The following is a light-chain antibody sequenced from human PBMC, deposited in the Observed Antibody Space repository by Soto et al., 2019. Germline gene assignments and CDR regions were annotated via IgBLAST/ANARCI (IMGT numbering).Light chain of an antibody. CDR3: QTWGTGIQV. CDR2: LNSDGSH. CDR1: SGHSSYA. Sequence: QAVVTQSPSASASLGASVKLTCTLSSGHSSYAIAWHQQQPEKGPRYLMKLNSDGSHSKGDGIPDRFSGSSSGAERYLTISSLQSADEADYYCQTWGTGIQVFGGGTKVTVL. V-gene: IGLV4-69*01. J-gene: IGLJ2*01.